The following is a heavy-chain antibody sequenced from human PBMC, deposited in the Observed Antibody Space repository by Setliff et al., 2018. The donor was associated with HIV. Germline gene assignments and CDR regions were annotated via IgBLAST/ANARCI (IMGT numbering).Heavy chain of an antibody. J-gene: IGHJ4*02. CDR3: AGLSKYYNFWTPNY. D-gene: IGHD3-3*01. CDR1: GYSFTNYW. CDR2: IWPDDSDT. V-gene: IGHV5-51*01. Sequence: PGESLKISCKASGYSFTNYWVGWVRQMPGNGLEWVGLIWPDDSDTIYSPSFQGQVTLSADKSITTVYLQWSSLEAPDTAIYYCAGLSKYYNFWTPNYWGQGTLVTVSS.